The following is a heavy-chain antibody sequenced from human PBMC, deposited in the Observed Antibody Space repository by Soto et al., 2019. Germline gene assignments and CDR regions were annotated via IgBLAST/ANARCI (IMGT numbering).Heavy chain of an antibody. CDR3: ARELGYDILTGYYGMDV. V-gene: IGHV3-11*01. D-gene: IGHD3-9*01. J-gene: IGHJ6*02. CDR2: ISSSGSTI. Sequence: GSLRLSCAASGFTFSDYYMSWIRQAPGKGLEWVSYISSSGSTIYYADPVKGRFTISRDNAKNSLYLQMNSLRAEDTAVNYCARELGYDILTGYYGMDVWGQGTTVTVSS. CDR1: GFTFSDYY.